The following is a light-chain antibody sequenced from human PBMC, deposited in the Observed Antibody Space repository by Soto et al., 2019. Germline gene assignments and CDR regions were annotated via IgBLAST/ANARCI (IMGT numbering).Light chain of an antibody. CDR3: QQRSDSPT. Sequence: DIVLTQSPDTLSLSPGERATLSCRASQNVDSNYLAWYQQKPGQAPRIIIFGASGRATGIPARFSGSGSGTDFTLTISSLEPDDFAVYYCQQRSDSPTFGQGTRLEIK. CDR1: QNVDSNY. V-gene: IGKV3-11*01. J-gene: IGKJ5*01. CDR2: GAS.